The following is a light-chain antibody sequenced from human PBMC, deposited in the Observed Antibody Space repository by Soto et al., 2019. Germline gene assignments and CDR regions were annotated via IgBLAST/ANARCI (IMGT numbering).Light chain of an antibody. J-gene: IGKJ5*01. Sequence: DIQMTQSPSSLSASVGDRVTIXXRASQSISSYLNWYQQKPGKAPXLLIYAASSLQSGVPSRFSGSGSGTDFTLTISSLEPEDFAVYYCQQYVYSPITFGQGTRLEI. V-gene: IGKV1-39*01. CDR2: AAS. CDR3: QQYVYSPIT. CDR1: QSISSY.